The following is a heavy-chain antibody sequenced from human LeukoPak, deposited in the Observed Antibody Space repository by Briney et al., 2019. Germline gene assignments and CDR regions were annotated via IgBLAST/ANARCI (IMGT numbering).Heavy chain of an antibody. V-gene: IGHV4-59*01. J-gene: IGHJ6*03. CDR3: AREVLGIAAAGSDLTYYYYYMDV. Sequence: SETLSLTCTVSGGSISSYYWSWIRQPPGKGLEWIGYIYYSGSTNYNPSLKSRVTISVDTSKNQFSLKLSSVTAADTAVYYCAREVLGIAAAGSDLTYYYYYMDVWGKGTTVTISS. CDR2: IYYSGST. D-gene: IGHD6-13*01. CDR1: GGSISSYY.